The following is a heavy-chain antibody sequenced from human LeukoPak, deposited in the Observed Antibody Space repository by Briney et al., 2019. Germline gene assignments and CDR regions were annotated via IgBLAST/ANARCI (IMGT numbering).Heavy chain of an antibody. V-gene: IGHV4-34*01. CDR1: GGSFSGYY. CDR2: INHSGST. CDR3: ARLSWFGELLDLFDY. D-gene: IGHD3-10*01. Sequence: KPSETLSLTCAVYGGSFSGYYWSWIRQPPGKGLEWIGEINHSGSTNYNPSLKSRVTISVDTSKNQFSLKLSSVTAADTAVYYCARLSWFGELLDLFDYWGQGTLVTVSS. J-gene: IGHJ4*02.